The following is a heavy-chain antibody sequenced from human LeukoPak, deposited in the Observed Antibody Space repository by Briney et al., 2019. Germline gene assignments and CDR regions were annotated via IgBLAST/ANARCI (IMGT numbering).Heavy chain of an antibody. CDR1: GYTFTSYA. J-gene: IGHJ4*02. D-gene: IGHD2-21*02. Sequence: ASVKVSCKASGYTFTSYAMHWVRQAPGQRLEWMGWINAGNGNTKYSQKFQGRVTITRDTSASTAYMELSSLRSDDTAVYYCARELPYCGGDCYPSWGQGTLVTVSS. V-gene: IGHV1-3*01. CDR2: INAGNGNT. CDR3: ARELPYCGGDCYPS.